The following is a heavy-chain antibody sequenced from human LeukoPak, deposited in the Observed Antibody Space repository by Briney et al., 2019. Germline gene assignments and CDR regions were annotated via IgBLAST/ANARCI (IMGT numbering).Heavy chain of an antibody. Sequence: LRLSCAASGFTFDDYAMHWVRQAPGKGLEWVSGISWNSGSIGYADSVKGRFTISRDNAKNSLYLQMNSLRAEDTALYYCAKDRYYYGSGFFEHWGQGTLVTVSS. CDR1: GFTFDDYA. CDR2: ISWNSGSI. D-gene: IGHD3-10*01. CDR3: AKDRYYYGSGFFEH. V-gene: IGHV3-9*01. J-gene: IGHJ4*02.